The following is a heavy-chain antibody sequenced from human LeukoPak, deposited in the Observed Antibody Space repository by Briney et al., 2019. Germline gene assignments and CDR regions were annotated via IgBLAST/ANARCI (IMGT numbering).Heavy chain of an antibody. Sequence: GSLRLSCAASGFTVSSNYMSWVRQPPGKGLEWIGEINHSGSTNYNPSLKSRVTISVDTSKNQFSLKLSSVTAADTAVYYCARSPTSGSYFADGDYFDYWGQGTLVTVSS. CDR2: INHSGST. V-gene: IGHV4-34*01. CDR1: GFTVSSNY. D-gene: IGHD1-26*01. CDR3: ARSPTSGSYFADGDYFDY. J-gene: IGHJ4*02.